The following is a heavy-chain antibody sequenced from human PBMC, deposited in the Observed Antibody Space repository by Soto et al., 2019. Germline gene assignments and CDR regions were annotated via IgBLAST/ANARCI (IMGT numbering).Heavy chain of an antibody. CDR3: AKDADRLGELWGYFQN. Sequence: SGGSLRLSCAVSGFMFEDYAMHWVRQAPGKGLEWVSGINWNGINKGYADSVQGRFTISRDNAKKPLYLQMDYLRPEDTAFYFCAKDADRLGELWGYFQNWGQGTLVTVSS. CDR1: GFMFEDYA. V-gene: IGHV3-9*01. CDR2: INWNGINK. J-gene: IGHJ1*01. D-gene: IGHD3-16*01.